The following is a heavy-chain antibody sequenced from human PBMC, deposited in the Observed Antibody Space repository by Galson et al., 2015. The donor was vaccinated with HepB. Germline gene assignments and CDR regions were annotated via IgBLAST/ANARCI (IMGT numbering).Heavy chain of an antibody. CDR1: GFTFSSYG. J-gene: IGHJ6*02. CDR2: IWYDGSNK. CDR3: ARDTRSSSARAPGYYGMDV. V-gene: IGHV3-33*01. Sequence: SLRLSCAASGFTFSSYGMHWVRQAPGKGLEWVAVIWYDGSNKYYADSVKGRFTISRDNSKNTLYLQMNSLRAEDTAVYYCARDTRSSSARAPGYYGMDVWGQGTTVTVSS. D-gene: IGHD6-6*01.